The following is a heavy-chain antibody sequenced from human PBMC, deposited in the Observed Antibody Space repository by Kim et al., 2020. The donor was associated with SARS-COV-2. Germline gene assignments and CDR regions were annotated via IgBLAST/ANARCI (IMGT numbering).Heavy chain of an antibody. CDR3: ARGSSSWNYFDY. J-gene: IGHJ4*02. V-gene: IGHV3-53*01. D-gene: IGHD6-13*01. Sequence: YYADSVKGRFTISRDNSKNTLYLQMNSLRAEDTAVYYCARGSSSWNYFDYWGQGTLVTVSS.